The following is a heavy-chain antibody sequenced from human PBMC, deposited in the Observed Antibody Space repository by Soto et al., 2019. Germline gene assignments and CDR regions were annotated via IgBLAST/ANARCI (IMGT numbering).Heavy chain of an antibody. CDR2: ASGSGSGT. V-gene: IGHV3-23*01. CDR3: AKGRPGVAAAPDS. Sequence: QSGGSLRLSCAASGFTFSDYAMAWVRQAPGKGLEWVSSASGSGSGTYYADSVKGRFTISRDNSKNTLFLHMTNLRAGDTALYFCAKGRPGVAAAPDSWGQGTLVTVSS. CDR1: GFTFSDYA. D-gene: IGHD2-21*01. J-gene: IGHJ4*02.